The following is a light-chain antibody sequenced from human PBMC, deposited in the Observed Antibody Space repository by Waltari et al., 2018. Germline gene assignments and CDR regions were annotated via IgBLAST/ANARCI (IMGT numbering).Light chain of an antibody. CDR2: GKN. CDR3: HSRDSSGDVV. CDR1: SLRTYF. Sequence: SSELTQDPAVSVALGQTVRITCPGASLRTYFVSWFHQKPGQAPALVIYGKNNRPSGIPDRFSASSSGSTASLTIIGAQAEDEADYYCHSRDSSGDVVIGGGTKLTVV. V-gene: IGLV3-19*01. J-gene: IGLJ2*01.